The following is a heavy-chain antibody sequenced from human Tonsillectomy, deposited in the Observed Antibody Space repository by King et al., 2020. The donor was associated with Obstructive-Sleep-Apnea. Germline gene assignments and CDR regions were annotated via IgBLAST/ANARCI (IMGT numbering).Heavy chain of an antibody. V-gene: IGHV3-9*01. D-gene: IGHD3-10*01. CDR1: GFTFDDYA. CDR3: VKGDYGSGQSGGDV. CDR2: ISWNSGTI. Sequence: VQLVESGGGLVQPGRSLRLSCAVSGFTFDDYAMHWVRQAPGKGLEWVSCISWNSGTIGYVDSVKGRFTISRDNAKNSLYLQMNSLRAEDTALYYCVKGDYGSGQSGGDVWGQGTTVTVSS. J-gene: IGHJ6*02.